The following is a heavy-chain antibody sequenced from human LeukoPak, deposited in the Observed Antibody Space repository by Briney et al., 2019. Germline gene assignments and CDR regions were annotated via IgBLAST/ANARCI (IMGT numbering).Heavy chain of an antibody. CDR3: AKETSSSFDY. V-gene: IGHV3-23*01. CDR2: ISNSGGST. J-gene: IGHJ4*02. D-gene: IGHD6-6*01. Sequence: QPGGSLRLSCVASGFTFSSYAMNWVRQAPGKGLEWVSGISNSGGSTYYADSVKGRFTISRDNSKNTLYLQMNSLRAEDTAVYYCAKETSSSFDYWGQGTLVTVSS. CDR1: GFTFSSYA.